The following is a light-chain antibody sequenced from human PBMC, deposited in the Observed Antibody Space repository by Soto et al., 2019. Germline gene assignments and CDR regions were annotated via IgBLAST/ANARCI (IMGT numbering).Light chain of an antibody. J-gene: IGKJ1*01. Sequence: EIVMTQSPATLSVSPGERATLSCRASQSVYSNLAWYKQKPGQAPRLLIFGASNEAAGISARFSGSGSGTEFTLTISSLQSEDFAVYYCQQYHNWPWTFGQGTKVDIK. CDR3: QQYHNWPWT. CDR2: GAS. V-gene: IGKV3-15*01. CDR1: QSVYSN.